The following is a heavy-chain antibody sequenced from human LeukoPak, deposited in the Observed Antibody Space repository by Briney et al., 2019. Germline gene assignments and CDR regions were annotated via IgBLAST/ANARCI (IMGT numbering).Heavy chain of an antibody. J-gene: IGHJ6*02. V-gene: IGHV3-48*03. CDR3: ARVGYYYGSGSYQRYYHYGMDV. CDR1: GFTFSSYE. D-gene: IGHD3-10*01. Sequence: GGSLRLSCAASGFTFSSYEMNWVRQAPGKGLEWVSYIGSSGSTIYYADSVKGRFTISRDNAKNSLYLQMNSLRAEDTAVYYCARVGYYYGSGSYQRYYHYGMDVWGQGTTVTVSS. CDR2: IGSSGSTI.